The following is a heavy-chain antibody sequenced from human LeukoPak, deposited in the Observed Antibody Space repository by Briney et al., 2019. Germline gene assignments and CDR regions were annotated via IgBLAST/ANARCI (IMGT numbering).Heavy chain of an antibody. CDR3: ARERISSGWYRIRTFDY. D-gene: IGHD6-19*01. J-gene: IGHJ4*02. Sequence: GGSLRLSCAASGFTFSSYSMNWVRRAPGKGLEWVPSISSSSSYIYYADSVKGRFTISRDNAKNSLYLQMNSLRAEDTAVYYCARERISSGWYRIRTFDYWGQGTLVTVSS. CDR1: GFTFSSYS. V-gene: IGHV3-21*01. CDR2: ISSSSSYI.